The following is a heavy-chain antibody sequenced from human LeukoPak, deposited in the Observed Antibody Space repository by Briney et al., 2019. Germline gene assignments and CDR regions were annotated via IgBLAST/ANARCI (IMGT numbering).Heavy chain of an antibody. D-gene: IGHD6-25*01. CDR2: IYSSGST. V-gene: IGHV4-38-2*02. J-gene: IGHJ4*01. CDR1: GYSINNGYY. Sequence: PSETLSLTCTVSGYSINNGYYWGWIRQPPGKGLEWIGSIYSSGSTYYNSSLKSRVTISIDTSKNQVSLKMSSVTAADTAVYYCAKSGGYGLIDYWGQGTLVTVSS. CDR3: AKSGGYGLIDY.